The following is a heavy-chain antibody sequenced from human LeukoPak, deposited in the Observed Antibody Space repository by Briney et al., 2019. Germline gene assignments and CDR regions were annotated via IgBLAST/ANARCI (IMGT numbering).Heavy chain of an antibody. J-gene: IGHJ4*02. CDR2: ISDSGGST. D-gene: IGHD3-22*01. CDR1: GFAFSSYP. Sequence: GGSLRLSCAASGFAFSSYPMSWVRQAPGEGLEWVSAISDSGGSTYYADSVKGRFTISRDNSKNTLYLQMNSLRAEDTAVYYCARDPGGDSSGYYYDGGFDYWGQGTLVTVSS. V-gene: IGHV3-23*01. CDR3: ARDPGGDSSGYYYDGGFDY.